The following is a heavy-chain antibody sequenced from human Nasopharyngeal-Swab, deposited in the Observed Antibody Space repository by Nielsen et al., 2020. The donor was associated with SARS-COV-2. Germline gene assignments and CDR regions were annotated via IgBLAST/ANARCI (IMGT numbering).Heavy chain of an antibody. D-gene: IGHD6-19*01. CDR1: GYTSTSYA. CDR3: ARDVGPEIAVAGLFYYYYYMDV. V-gene: IGHV1-3*01. CDR2: INAGNGNT. J-gene: IGHJ6*03. Sequence: ASVKVSCKASGYTSTSYAMHWVRQAPGQRLEWMGWINAGNGNTKYSQKFQGRVTITRDTSASTAYMELSSLRSEDTAVYYCARDVGPEIAVAGLFYYYYYMDVWGKGTTVTVSS.